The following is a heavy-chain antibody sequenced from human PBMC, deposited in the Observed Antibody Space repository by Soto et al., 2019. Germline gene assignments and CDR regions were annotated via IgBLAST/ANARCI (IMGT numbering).Heavy chain of an antibody. CDR3: AKTPPSAAAAPVLDY. Sequence: GSLKLSCAASGFTFSRYAMSWGRQAPGKGLEWVSAISGSGGSTYYADSVKGRFTISRDNSKNTLYLQMNSLRAEDTAVYYCAKTPPSAAAAPVLDYWGQGTLVTVSS. CDR2: ISGSGGST. D-gene: IGHD6-13*01. CDR1: GFTFSRYA. V-gene: IGHV3-23*01. J-gene: IGHJ4*02.